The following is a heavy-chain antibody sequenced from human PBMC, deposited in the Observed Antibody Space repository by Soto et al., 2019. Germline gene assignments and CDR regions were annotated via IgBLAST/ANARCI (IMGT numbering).Heavy chain of an antibody. Sequence: QVQLQESGPGLVKPSETLSLTCTVSGGSISSYYWSWIRQPPGKGLEWIGYIYYSGSTNYNPSLKSRVTISVDTSKSQFSLKLSSVTAADTAVYYCARDSSSWYMSWGGWFDPWGQGTLVTVSS. D-gene: IGHD6-13*01. CDR1: GGSISSYY. CDR3: ARDSSSWYMSWGGWFDP. J-gene: IGHJ5*02. CDR2: IYYSGST. V-gene: IGHV4-59*01.